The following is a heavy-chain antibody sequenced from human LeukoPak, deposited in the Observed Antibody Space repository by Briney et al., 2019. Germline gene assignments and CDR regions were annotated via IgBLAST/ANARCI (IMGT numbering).Heavy chain of an antibody. V-gene: IGHV1-46*01. CDR3: ARELRRGCSGGSCYPPYY. D-gene: IGHD2-15*01. J-gene: IGHJ4*02. CDR2: INPSGGST. Sequence: GASVKVSCKASGYTFTSYYMHWVRQAPGQGLEWMGIINPSGGSTSYAQKFQGRVTMTRDTSTSTVYMELSSLRSEDTAVYYCARELRRGCSGGSCYPPYYWGQGTLVTVFS. CDR1: GYTFTSYY.